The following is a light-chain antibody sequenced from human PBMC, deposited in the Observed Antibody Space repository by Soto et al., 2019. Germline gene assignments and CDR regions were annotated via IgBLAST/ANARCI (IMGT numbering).Light chain of an antibody. CDR2: GAS. CDR1: QSVSSN. V-gene: IGKV3-15*01. Sequence: EIVMTQSPATLPVSPGERATLSCRASQSVSSNLAWYQQKPGQAPRLLIYGASTRATGIPARFSGSGSGTEFTLTISSLQSEDFAAYYCQQYNNCPGTFGQGTKVDIK. J-gene: IGKJ1*01. CDR3: QQYNNCPGT.